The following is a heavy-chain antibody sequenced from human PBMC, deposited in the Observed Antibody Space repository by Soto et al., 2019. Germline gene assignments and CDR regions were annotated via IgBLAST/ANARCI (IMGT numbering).Heavy chain of an antibody. CDR1: GYTFTSYA. V-gene: IGHV1-3*01. CDR2: INAGNGNT. CDR3: AREQWLPPSHLGYYYYGMDV. Sequence: ASVKVSCKASGYTFTSYAMHWVRQAPGQRLEWMGWINAGNGNTKYSQKFQGRVTITRDTSASTAYMELSSLRSEDTAVYYCAREQWLPPSHLGYYYYGMDVWGQGTTVTVSS. J-gene: IGHJ6*02. D-gene: IGHD6-19*01.